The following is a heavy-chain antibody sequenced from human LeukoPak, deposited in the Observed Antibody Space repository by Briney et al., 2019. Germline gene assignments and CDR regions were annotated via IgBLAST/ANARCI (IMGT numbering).Heavy chain of an antibody. CDR2: IYHSGST. Sequence: SETLSLTCAVSGGSISSGGYSWSWIRQPPGKGLEWIGYIYHSGSTYYNPSPKSRVTISVDRSKNQFSLKLSSVTAADTAVYYCARAKGYCSSTSCYRWFDPWGQGTLVTVSS. V-gene: IGHV4-30-2*01. CDR3: ARAKGYCSSTSCYRWFDP. D-gene: IGHD2-2*01. CDR1: GGSISSGGYS. J-gene: IGHJ5*02.